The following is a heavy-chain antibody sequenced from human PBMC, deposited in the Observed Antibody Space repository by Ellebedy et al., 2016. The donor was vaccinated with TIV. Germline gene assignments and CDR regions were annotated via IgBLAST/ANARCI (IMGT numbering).Heavy chain of an antibody. D-gene: IGHD2-2*01. CDR1: GYSFTSYW. J-gene: IGHJ3*02. Sequence: KVSCKGSGYSFTSYWIGWVRQMPGKGLEWMVIIYPGDSDTRYSPSFQGQVTISADKSISTAYLQWSSLKASDTAMYYCACLGVVVPAAPLDAFDIWGQGTMVTVSS. CDR3: ACLGVVVPAAPLDAFDI. CDR2: IYPGDSDT. V-gene: IGHV5-51*01.